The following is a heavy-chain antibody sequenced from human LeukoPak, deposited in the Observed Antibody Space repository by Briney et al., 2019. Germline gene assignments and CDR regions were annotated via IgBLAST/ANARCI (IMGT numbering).Heavy chain of an antibody. J-gene: IGHJ4*02. D-gene: IGHD5-24*01. CDR3: ARVGGYNSPLDY. CDR2: IYYSGST. CDR1: GGSISSYY. Sequence: SETLSLTCTVSGGSISSYYWSWIRQPPGKGLEWIGYIYYSGSTNYNPSPKSRVTMSVDTSKNQFSLKLSSVTAADTAMYYCARVGGYNSPLDYWGQGTLVTVSS. V-gene: IGHV4-59*01.